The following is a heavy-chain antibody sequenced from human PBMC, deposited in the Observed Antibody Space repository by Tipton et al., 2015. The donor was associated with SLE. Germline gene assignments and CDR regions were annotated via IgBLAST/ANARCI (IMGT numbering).Heavy chain of an antibody. CDR1: GFTFDDYA. CDR2: ISSSSSYI. Sequence: SLRLSCAAYGFTFDDYAMHWVRQAPGKGLEWVSSISSSSSYIYYADSVKGRFTISRDNAKNSLYLQMNSLRAEDTAVYYCARASSSLDAFDIWGQGTMVTVSS. J-gene: IGHJ3*02. D-gene: IGHD6-6*01. V-gene: IGHV3-21*03. CDR3: ARASSSLDAFDI.